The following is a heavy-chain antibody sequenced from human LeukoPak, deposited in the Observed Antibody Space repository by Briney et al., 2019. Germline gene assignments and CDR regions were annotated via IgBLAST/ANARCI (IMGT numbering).Heavy chain of an antibody. CDR3: ARQAYDTGYDAFDI. CDR1: GGSISGYY. Sequence: PSETLSLTCTVSGGSISGYYWSWIRQPAGKGLEWIGRIYSSGSTNHNPSLKSRVTMSVDTSKSQFSLNLRSVTAADTAVYYCARQAYDTGYDAFDIWGQGTMVPVSS. V-gene: IGHV4-4*07. D-gene: IGHD3-22*01. J-gene: IGHJ3*02. CDR2: IYSSGST.